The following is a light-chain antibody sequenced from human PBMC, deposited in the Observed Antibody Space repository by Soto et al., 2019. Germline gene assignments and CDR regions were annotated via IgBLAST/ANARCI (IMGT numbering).Light chain of an antibody. CDR3: LQDFNYPWT. Sequence: AIEMAQSPSSQSASVGDTVTITSRASQGIGKALAWYQQKPGKAPKLLIYDASGLESGVPSRFSSSGSGTDFTLTISGLQPEDFATYFCLQDFNYPWTFGQGTKVDIK. V-gene: IGKV1-6*01. CDR2: DAS. J-gene: IGKJ1*01. CDR1: QGIGKA.